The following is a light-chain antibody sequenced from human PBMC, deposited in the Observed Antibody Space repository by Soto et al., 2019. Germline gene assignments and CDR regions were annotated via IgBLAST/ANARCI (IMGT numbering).Light chain of an antibody. J-gene: IGKJ4*01. CDR1: QGVSSF. CDR2: DAP. V-gene: IGKV3D-11*01. CDR3: QHRSNWHGLT. Sequence: EIVLTQSPATLSLSPGERATLSCRASQGVSSFLAWCQRKPGQAPRLLIYDAPNRATGIPARFSGSGPGTYFTLTISSLEPEDFALYCCQHRSNWHGLTVGGGTKVEIK.